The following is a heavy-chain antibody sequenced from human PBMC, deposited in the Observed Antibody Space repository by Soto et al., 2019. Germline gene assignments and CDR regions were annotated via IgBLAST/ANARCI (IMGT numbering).Heavy chain of an antibody. CDR2: INPNSGGT. J-gene: IGHJ6*04. D-gene: IGHD6-13*01. CDR1: GYTFTGYY. CDR3: ARRTKIAAAGYYYYGMDV. V-gene: IGHV1-2*02. Sequence: ASVKVSCKASGYTFTGYYMHWVRQAPGQGLEWMGWINPNSGGTNYAQKFQGRVTMTRDTSISTAYMELSRLRSDDTAVYYCARRTKIAAAGYYYYGMDVGREGTTVTVSS.